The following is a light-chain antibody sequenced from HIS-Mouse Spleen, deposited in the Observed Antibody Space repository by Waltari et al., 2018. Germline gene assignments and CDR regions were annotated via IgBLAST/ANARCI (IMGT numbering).Light chain of an antibody. CDR1: QSVLYSSNNQTY. CDR3: QQYYSTPPIT. Sequence: DIVMTQSPDSLAVSLGERATINCKSSQSVLYSSNNQTYLAWYQQKPGQPPKLLIYWAATREVGVPDLFIGSGSGTDFTRTIRSLQAEDVAVYYCQQYYSTPPITFGQGTRLEIK. J-gene: IGKJ5*01. V-gene: IGKV4-1*01. CDR2: WAA.